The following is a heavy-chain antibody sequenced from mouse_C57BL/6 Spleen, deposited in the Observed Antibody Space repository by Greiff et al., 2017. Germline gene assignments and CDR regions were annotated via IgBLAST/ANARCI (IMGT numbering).Heavy chain of an antibody. CDR2: LHPNSGST. Sequence: VKLQQPGAELVKPGASVKLSCKASGYTFTSYWMHWVKQRPGQGLEWIGMLHPNSGSTNYNEKFKSKATLTVDKSSSTAYMQLSSLTSEDSAVYYCARDYGSSYGFAYWGQGTLVTVSA. J-gene: IGHJ3*01. CDR3: ARDYGSSYGFAY. CDR1: GYTFTSYW. V-gene: IGHV1-64*01. D-gene: IGHD1-1*01.